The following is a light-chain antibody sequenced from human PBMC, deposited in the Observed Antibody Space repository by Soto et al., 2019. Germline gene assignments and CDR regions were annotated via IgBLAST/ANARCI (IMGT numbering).Light chain of an antibody. CDR2: DVN. J-gene: IGLJ1*01. V-gene: IGLV2-14*03. CDR3: CAYSTSGTNV. Sequence: QSALTQPASVSGSPGQSITFSCTRTSSDVGSYDYVSWHQQHPGKAPKLIIYDVNNRPSGVPSRFSGAKSGNTASLTISGLQTEDEADYYCCAYSTSGTNVFGTGTTVTVL. CDR1: SSDVGSYDY.